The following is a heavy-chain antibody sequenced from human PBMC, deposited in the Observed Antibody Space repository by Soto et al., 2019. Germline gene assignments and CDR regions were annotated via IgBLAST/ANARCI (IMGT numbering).Heavy chain of an antibody. J-gene: IGHJ4*02. CDR3: AKVIDYDSSGTGYYFDY. CDR2: ISGSGGST. V-gene: IGHV3-23*01. D-gene: IGHD3-22*01. Sequence: GGSLRLSCAASGFTFSSYAMSWVRQAPGKGLEWVSAISGSGGSTYYADSVKGRFTIPRDNSKNTLYLQMNSLRAEDTAVYYCAKVIDYDSSGTGYYFDYWGQGTLVTV. CDR1: GFTFSSYA.